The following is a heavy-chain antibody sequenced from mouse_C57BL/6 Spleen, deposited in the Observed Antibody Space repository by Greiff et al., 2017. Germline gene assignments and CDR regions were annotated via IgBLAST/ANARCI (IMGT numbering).Heavy chain of an antibody. CDR1: GYTFTDYE. Sequence: QVQLQQSGAELVRPGASVTLSCKASGYTFTDYEMHWVKQTPVHGLEWIGAIDPETGGTAYNQKFKGKAILTADKSSSTAYMELRSLTSEDSAVYYCTRRDDGPSYWYFDVWGTGTTVTVSS. CDR3: TRRDDGPSYWYFDV. D-gene: IGHD2-3*01. J-gene: IGHJ1*03. V-gene: IGHV1-15*01. CDR2: IDPETGGT.